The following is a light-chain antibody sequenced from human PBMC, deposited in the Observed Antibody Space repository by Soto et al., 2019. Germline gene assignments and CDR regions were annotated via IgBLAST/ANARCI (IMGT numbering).Light chain of an antibody. J-gene: IGKJ5*01. V-gene: IGKV1-5*01. CDR1: QSISRR. Sequence: QMTQSPSTLSASVGDRVSITCRASQSISRRLAWYQQKPGKAPKLLIYDDSSLESGVPPRFSGSGSGTEFTLTISSLQPDDFATYYCQQYNTYSITFGQRTRLEI. CDR3: QQYNTYSIT. CDR2: DDS.